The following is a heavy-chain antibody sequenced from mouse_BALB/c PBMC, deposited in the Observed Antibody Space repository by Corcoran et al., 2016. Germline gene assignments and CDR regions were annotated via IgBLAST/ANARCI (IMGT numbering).Heavy chain of an antibody. CDR1: GYPFTSSW. CDR3: ARATTATWFAY. V-gene: IGHV1S130*01. J-gene: IGHJ3*01. Sequence: QVQLQQPGSVLVRPEASVKLSCKASGYPFTSSWMHWAQQRPGQGLEWIGEIHPNSGNTNYNEKFKGKATLTVDTSSSTAYVDLSSLTSEDSAVYYCARATTATWFAYWGQGTLVTVSA. D-gene: IGHD1-2*01. CDR2: IHPNSGNT.